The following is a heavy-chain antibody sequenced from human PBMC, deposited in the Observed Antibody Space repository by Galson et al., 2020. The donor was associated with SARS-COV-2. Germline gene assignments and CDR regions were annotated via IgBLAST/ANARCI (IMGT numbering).Heavy chain of an antibody. V-gene: IGHV2-70*10. J-gene: IGHJ4*02. CDR1: GFSLSNSGMC. Sequence: SGPTLVNRKHTLTLTCTFSGFSLSNSGMCVSWIRQPPGKAMEWIVRIDWDDDKYYSTSLKTRLTISKDTSKNQVVLTMTNMDPVDTATYYCAREVVGTSIDYWGQGTLVTVSS. D-gene: IGHD1-26*01. CDR2: IDWDDDK. CDR3: AREVVGTSIDY.